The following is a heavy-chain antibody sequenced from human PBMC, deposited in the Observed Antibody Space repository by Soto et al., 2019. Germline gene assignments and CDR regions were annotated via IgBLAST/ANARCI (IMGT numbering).Heavy chain of an antibody. D-gene: IGHD2-21*01. J-gene: IGHJ6*04. CDR3: AKERGGRDCSVTSCDLFHYGMDV. CDR1: GATVSRGDYF. V-gene: IGHV4-61*03. CDR2: IYSSGTT. Sequence: SETLSLTCTVSGATVSRGDYFWTLIRPPPGKGLEWIGYIYSSGTTNYNPALKSRVTISLDTSGSYFSLKLTSVTAADTAIYYGAKERGGRDCSVTSCDLFHYGMDVGGEGTPVTVSS.